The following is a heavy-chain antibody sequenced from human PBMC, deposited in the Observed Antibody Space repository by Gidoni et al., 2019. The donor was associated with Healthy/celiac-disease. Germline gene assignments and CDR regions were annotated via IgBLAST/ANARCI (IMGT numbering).Heavy chain of an antibody. V-gene: IGHV2-26*01. D-gene: IGHD4-17*01. J-gene: IGHJ3*02. CDR2: IISNDEK. Sequence: QVTLKESGPVLVKPTETLTLTCTVSGFSLSNARRGVSWSLQPPGKALEWLAHIISNDEKSYSKSLKSRLTISKDTSKSQVVLTMTNMDPVDTATYYCARYGDYFSDAFDIWGQGTMVTVSS. CDR3: ARYGDYFSDAFDI. CDR1: GFSLSNARRG.